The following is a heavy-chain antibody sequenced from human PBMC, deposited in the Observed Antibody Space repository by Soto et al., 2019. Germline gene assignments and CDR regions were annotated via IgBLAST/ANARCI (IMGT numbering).Heavy chain of an antibody. V-gene: IGHV4-59*08. CDR2: IYYSGST. Sequence: SETLSLTCTVSGGSISSYYWSWIRQPPGKGLEWIGYIYYSGSTNYNPSLKSRVTISVDTSKNQFSLKLSSVTAADTAVYYCARHIGVGDYKMYYFDYWGQGTLVTVSS. J-gene: IGHJ4*02. CDR3: ARHIGVGDYKMYYFDY. D-gene: IGHD4-17*01. CDR1: GGSISSYY.